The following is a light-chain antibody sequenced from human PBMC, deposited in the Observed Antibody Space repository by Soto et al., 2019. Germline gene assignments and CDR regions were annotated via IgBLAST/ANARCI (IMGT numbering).Light chain of an antibody. CDR1: QGINSY. CDR3: QQLYSYPLT. J-gene: IGKJ4*01. CDR2: TAS. V-gene: IGKV1-9*01. Sequence: DIHMTQSPSTLSGSVGDRVTVTCRASQGINSYLAWYQQKPGKAPKLLIYTASTLQSGVPSRFSGSGSGTEFTLTITSLQPEDFAAYYCQQLYSYPLTFGGGTKVDIK.